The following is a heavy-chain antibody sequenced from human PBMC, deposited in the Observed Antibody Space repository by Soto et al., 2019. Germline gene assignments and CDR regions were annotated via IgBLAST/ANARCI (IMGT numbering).Heavy chain of an antibody. Sequence: SETLSLTCTVSGGSISSSSYYWGWIRQPPGKGLEWIGSIYYSGSTYYNPSLKSRVTISVDTSKNQFSLKLSSVTAADTAVYYCARQEATVVDYWGQGTLVTVSS. V-gene: IGHV4-39*01. CDR3: ARQEATVVDY. CDR1: GGSISSSSYY. J-gene: IGHJ4*02. CDR2: IYYSGST. D-gene: IGHD4-4*01.